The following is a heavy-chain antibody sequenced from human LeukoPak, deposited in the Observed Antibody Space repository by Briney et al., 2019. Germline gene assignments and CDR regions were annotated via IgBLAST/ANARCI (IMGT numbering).Heavy chain of an antibody. CDR2: INHSGGT. CDR1: GGSFSGYY. J-gene: IGHJ4*02. CDR3: ARGFGSGWSTLFDY. D-gene: IGHD6-19*01. V-gene: IGHV4-34*01. Sequence: PSETLSLTCAVYGGSFSGYYWNWIRQSSGKGLEWIGEINHSGGTNYNPSLKSRVTISVDTSKNQFSLKLSSVTAADTTVYYCARGFGSGWSTLFDYWGQGTLVTVSS.